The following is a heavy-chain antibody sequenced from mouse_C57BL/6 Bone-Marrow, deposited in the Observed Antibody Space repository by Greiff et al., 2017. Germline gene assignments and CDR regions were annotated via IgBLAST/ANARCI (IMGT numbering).Heavy chain of an antibody. V-gene: IGHV1-64*01. CDR2: IHPNSGST. D-gene: IGHD1-3*01. CDR1: GYTFTSYW. CDR3: ARSGGAWFAY. J-gene: IGHJ3*01. Sequence: QVQLQQPGAELVKPGASVKLSCKASGYTFTSYWMHWVKQRPGQGLEWIGMIHPNSGSTNYNEKFKSKGTLTVDKSSSTAYMQLSSLTSEDSAVYYCARSGGAWFAYWGQGTLVTVSA.